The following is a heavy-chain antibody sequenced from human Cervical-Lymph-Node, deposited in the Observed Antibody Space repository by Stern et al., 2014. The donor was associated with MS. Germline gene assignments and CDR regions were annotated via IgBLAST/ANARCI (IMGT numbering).Heavy chain of an antibody. D-gene: IGHD6-6*01. CDR3: ARDRLRYSSSSSRRGYGTDV. Sequence: QLVQSGAEVKKPGSSVKVSCKASGGTFSTYSISWVRQAPGQGLEWMGGIIPIFGTANYAQRFQGRVTITADESTSTAHMELSSLRSEDTAVYYCARDRLRYSSSSSRRGYGTDVWGQGTTVTVSS. V-gene: IGHV1-69*01. J-gene: IGHJ6*02. CDR1: GGTFSTYS. CDR2: IIPIFGTA.